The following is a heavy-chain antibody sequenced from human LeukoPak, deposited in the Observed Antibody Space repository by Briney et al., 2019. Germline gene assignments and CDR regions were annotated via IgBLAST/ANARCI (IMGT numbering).Heavy chain of an antibody. CDR3: AKGGSTNFYYGDV. V-gene: IGHV4-59*01. Sequence: SETLSLTCSVSGGSTTNLYWTWIRQPPGKGLEWIGDIYDSGSTRYNTSLESRVTISVDTSKNQFSLKLSSVTAADTAVYYCAKGGSTNFYYGDVWGQGTTVTVSS. J-gene: IGHJ6*02. CDR1: GGSTTNLY. D-gene: IGHD2/OR15-2a*01. CDR2: IYDSGST.